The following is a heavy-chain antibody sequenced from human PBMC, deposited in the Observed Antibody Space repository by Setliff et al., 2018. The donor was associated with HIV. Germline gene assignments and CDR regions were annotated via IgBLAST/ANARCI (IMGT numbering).Heavy chain of an antibody. CDR2: INVGKGDT. CDR1: GYTFTTYS. J-gene: IGHJ4*01. V-gene: IGHV1-3*01. CDR3: ARGALLAVFDFDH. D-gene: IGHD3-10*01. Sequence: ASVKVSCKASGYTFTTYSIHWVRQAPGQSLEWMGWINVGKGDTKYSQELQGRITLTTDTSANTAYMELSSLRSDDTAVYFCARGALLAVFDFDHWGHGTLVTGS.